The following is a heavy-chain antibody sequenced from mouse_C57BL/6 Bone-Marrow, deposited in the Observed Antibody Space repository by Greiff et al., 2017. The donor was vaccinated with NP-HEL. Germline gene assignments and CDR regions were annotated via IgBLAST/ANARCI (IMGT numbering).Heavy chain of an antibody. CDR1: GYTFTDYE. Sequence: QVQLKESGAELVRPGASVTLSCKASGYTFTDYEMHWVKQTPVHGLEWIGAIDPETGGTAYNQKFKGKAILTADKSSSTAYMELRSLTSEDSAVYYCTRYGGYDGFAYWGQGTLVTVSA. CDR3: TRYGGYDGFAY. J-gene: IGHJ3*01. V-gene: IGHV1-15*01. CDR2: IDPETGGT. D-gene: IGHD2-2*01.